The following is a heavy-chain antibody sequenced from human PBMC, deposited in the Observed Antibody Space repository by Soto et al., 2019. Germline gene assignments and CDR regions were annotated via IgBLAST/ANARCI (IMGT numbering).Heavy chain of an antibody. D-gene: IGHD6-19*01. CDR1: ESPFSDYC. Sequence: SVRPSFAASESPFSDYCLSWVRQAPGKGLEWVSSMSASGDNTYYADSVKGRFTISRDNSKNQLFLQMNSLGAEDTAVYYCAKDRSRYSSGWHNWFDPWGQGTLVTVSS. CDR3: AKDRSRYSSGWHNWFDP. J-gene: IGHJ5*02. V-gene: IGHV3-23*01. CDR2: MSASGDNT.